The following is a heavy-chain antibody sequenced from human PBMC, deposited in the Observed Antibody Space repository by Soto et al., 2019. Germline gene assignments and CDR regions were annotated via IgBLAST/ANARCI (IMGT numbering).Heavy chain of an antibody. CDR1: GYSFTSYW. V-gene: IGHV5-10-1*01. CDR2: IDPSDSYT. CDR3: AIYLGVVTEGVYYYYGMDV. Sequence: PGESLKISCKGSGYSFTSYWISWVRQMPGKGLEWMGRIDPSDSYTNYSPSFQGHVTISADKSISTAYLQWSSLKASDTAMYYCAIYLGVVTEGVYYYYGMDVWGQGTTVTVSS. D-gene: IGHD2-21*02. J-gene: IGHJ6*02.